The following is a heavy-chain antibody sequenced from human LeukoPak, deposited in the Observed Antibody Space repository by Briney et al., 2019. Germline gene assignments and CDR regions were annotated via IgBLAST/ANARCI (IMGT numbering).Heavy chain of an antibody. CDR2: IYYSGST. J-gene: IGHJ6*03. Sequence: PSETLSLTCTVSGASISTYYWSWIRQPPGKGLEWIGDIYYSGSTNYNPSLKSRVTISADTSKNQFSLKLSSVTAADTAVYYCSGRNYYDNSGYFSNMDVWGKGTTVTVSS. CDR3: SGRNYYDNSGYFSNMDV. D-gene: IGHD3-22*01. V-gene: IGHV4-59*01. CDR1: GASISTYY.